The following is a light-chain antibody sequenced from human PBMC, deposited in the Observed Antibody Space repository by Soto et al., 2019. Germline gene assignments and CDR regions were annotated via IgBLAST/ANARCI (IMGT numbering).Light chain of an antibody. CDR1: QNILSN. V-gene: IGKV3-15*01. J-gene: IGKJ5*01. Sequence: EIVMTQSPATLSVSPGEGVTLSSRASQNILSNLAWYQQKPGQAPRLLIYGASTRATGIPARFSGSGSGTEFTLTISSLQSEDFAVYYCQQRSNWPPITFGQGTRLEIK. CDR3: QQRSNWPPIT. CDR2: GAS.